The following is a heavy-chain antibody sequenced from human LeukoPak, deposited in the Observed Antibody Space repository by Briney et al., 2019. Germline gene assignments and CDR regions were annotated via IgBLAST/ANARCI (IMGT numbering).Heavy chain of an antibody. CDR2: IYRGGRT. V-gene: IGHV3-66*04. D-gene: IGHD3-22*01. Sequence: GGPRRLSCAASGFTVGSNYMSWVRQAPGKGLEWFSIIYRGGRTNDADSAKGRFTISRDTSKNTLYIQMNSLRAEDTAVYYCARLSANSSAYFFDYWGQGTLVTVSS. CDR3: ARLSANSSAYFFDY. J-gene: IGHJ4*02. CDR1: GFTVGSNY.